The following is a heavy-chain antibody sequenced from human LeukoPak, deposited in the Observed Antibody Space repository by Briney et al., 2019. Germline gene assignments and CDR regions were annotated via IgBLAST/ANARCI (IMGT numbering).Heavy chain of an antibody. J-gene: IGHJ4*02. V-gene: IGHV3-23*01. CDR1: GFTFSSYA. Sequence: GGSLRLSCAAPGFTFSSYAMSWVRQAPGKGLEWVSAISGSGGSTYYADSVKGRFTISRDNSKNTLYLQMNSLRAEDTAVYYCAKDTTDTAMVSPFDYWGQGTLVTVSS. D-gene: IGHD5-18*01. CDR2: ISGSGGST. CDR3: AKDTTDTAMVSPFDY.